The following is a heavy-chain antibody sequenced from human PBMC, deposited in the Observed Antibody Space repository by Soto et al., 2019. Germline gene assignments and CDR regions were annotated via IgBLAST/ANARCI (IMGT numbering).Heavy chain of an antibody. J-gene: IGHJ4*02. D-gene: IGHD2-15*01. CDR3: ARLPLRCGTCVQFDY. CDR1: GGSVSDTAYY. Sequence: QLQLQESGPGLVKPSETLSLTCTVSGGSVSDTAYYWGWIRQPPGRGLEWIGSIDYSGNSDYNPSIRSRVTVSVDTSNNQFSLRLSSVTATDTSVYYWARLPLRCGTCVQFDYWGQGTLVAVSS. CDR2: IDYSGNS. V-gene: IGHV4-39*01.